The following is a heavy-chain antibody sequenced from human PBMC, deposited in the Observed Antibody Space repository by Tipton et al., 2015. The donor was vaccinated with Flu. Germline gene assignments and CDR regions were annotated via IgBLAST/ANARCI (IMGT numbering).Heavy chain of an antibody. J-gene: IGHJ5*02. CDR2: LSGHGGNQ. Sequence: SLRLSCAASEFTFSEYGMNWIRQTPGKGLEWVSVLSGHGGNQYYADSVRGRFTISRDNSKNTLYLQMDSLRAEDTAVYYCARDKPDSGSHGSWFDPWGQGTLVTVSS. CDR3: ARDKPDSGSHGSWFDP. D-gene: IGHD1-26*01. CDR1: EFTFSEYG. V-gene: IGHV3-23*01.